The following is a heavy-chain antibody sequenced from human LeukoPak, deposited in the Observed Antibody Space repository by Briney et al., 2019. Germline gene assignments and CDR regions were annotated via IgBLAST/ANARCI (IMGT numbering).Heavy chain of an antibody. J-gene: IGHJ6*02. CDR3: AREGSYGDYDDYYGMDV. Sequence: PGGSLRLSCAASGLTFSTSVMHWVRQAPGKGLEWVTVISYDGSIKYYADSVKGRFAISRDNSKNTLYLQLNSLRAEDTAVYYCAREGSYGDYDDYYGMDVWGQGTTVTVSS. D-gene: IGHD4-17*01. CDR2: ISYDGSIK. CDR1: GLTFSTSV. V-gene: IGHV3-30*09.